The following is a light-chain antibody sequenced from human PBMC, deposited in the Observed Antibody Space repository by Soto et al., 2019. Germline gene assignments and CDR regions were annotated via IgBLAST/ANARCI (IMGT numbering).Light chain of an antibody. V-gene: IGLV2-14*03. J-gene: IGLJ2*01. CDR1: SSDVGGYNY. CDR3: SSYTSSSTSV. Sequence: QSALTQPASVSGSPGQSITISCTGTSSDVGGYNYVSWYQQHPGKAPKLMIYDVSNRPSGISSRFSGSKSGNTASLTISGLQPEDEADYSCSSYTSSSTSVFGGGTKLTVL. CDR2: DVS.